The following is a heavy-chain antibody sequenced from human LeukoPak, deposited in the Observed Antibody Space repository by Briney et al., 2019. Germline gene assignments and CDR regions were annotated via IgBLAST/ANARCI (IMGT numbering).Heavy chain of an antibody. J-gene: IGHJ4*02. Sequence: GASVKVSCKVSGYTLTELSMHWVRQAPGKGLEWMGGFDPEDGETIYAQKFQGRVTMTEDTSTDTAYMELSSLRSEDTAMYYCARGPDKLSWYRFDYWGQGTLVTVSS. CDR2: FDPEDGET. D-gene: IGHD6-13*01. V-gene: IGHV1-24*01. CDR1: GYTLTELS. CDR3: ARGPDKLSWYRFDY.